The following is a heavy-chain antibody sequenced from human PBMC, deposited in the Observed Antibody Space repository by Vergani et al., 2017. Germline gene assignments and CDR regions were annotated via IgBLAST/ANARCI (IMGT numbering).Heavy chain of an antibody. CDR2: ITNTGDST. V-gene: IGHV3-23*01. Sequence: EVQLLQSEGAVVQPGGSLRLSCVASGFTFSSHAMSWVRQGHGQGLEWVSSITNTGDSTHYADSVKGRFTISRDNSKNTLYLQMNSLRAEDTAVYYCARLEWELHNYWGQGTLVTVSS. D-gene: IGHD1-26*01. CDR3: ARLEWELHNY. CDR1: GFTFSSHA. J-gene: IGHJ4*02.